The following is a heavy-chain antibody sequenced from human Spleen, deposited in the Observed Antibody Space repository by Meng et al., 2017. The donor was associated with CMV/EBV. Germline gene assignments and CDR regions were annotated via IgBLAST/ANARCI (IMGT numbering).Heavy chain of an antibody. Sequence: SETLSLTCTVSDGFLASYYWSWIRQPPGKGLEWLGDIYYNGRTSYNPSLKSRVTISVDTSKNQFSLNLNSVTAADTAVYYCAREMYSNSPRFYYGMDVWGQGTTVTVS. D-gene: IGHD6-13*01. CDR1: DGFLASYY. J-gene: IGHJ6*02. V-gene: IGHV4-59*01. CDR3: AREMYSNSPRFYYGMDV. CDR2: IYYNGRT.